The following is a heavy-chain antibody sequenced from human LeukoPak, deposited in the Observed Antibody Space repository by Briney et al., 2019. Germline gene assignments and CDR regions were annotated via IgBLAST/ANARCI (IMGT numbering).Heavy chain of an antibody. J-gene: IGHJ3*02. D-gene: IGHD6-13*01. V-gene: IGHV3-7*01. CDR3: AREYSGRCIHAFHS. CDR2: IKQDGNEK. Sequence: GGSLRLSCAASGFTFSTFAMSWVRQAPGKGLEWVANIKQDGNEKHYVDSVKGRFTVSRDNSKDMLYLQMNSLRAEDSAVYYCAREYSGRCIHAFHSWGQGTTVTVSS. CDR1: GFTFSTFA.